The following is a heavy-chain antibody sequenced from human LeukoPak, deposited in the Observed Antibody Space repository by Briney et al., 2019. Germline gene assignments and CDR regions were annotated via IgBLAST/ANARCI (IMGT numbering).Heavy chain of an antibody. V-gene: IGHV3-23*01. J-gene: IGHJ4*02. D-gene: IGHD2-21*02. CDR3: AKRGSDYYFDY. CDR1: GFTFSSYG. Sequence: GGSLRLSCAASGFTFSSYGMHWVRQAPGKGLEWVSAISGSGFTTFYADSVKGRFTISRDNSENTLYLQLNSLRAEDTAVYYCAKRGSDYYFDYWGQGTLVTVSS. CDR2: ISGSGFTT.